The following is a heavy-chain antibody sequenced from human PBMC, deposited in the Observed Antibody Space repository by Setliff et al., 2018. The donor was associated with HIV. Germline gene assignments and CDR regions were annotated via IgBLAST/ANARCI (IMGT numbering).Heavy chain of an antibody. CDR3: ARAVHSGWYYFDY. CDR2: ISSSSSYT. Sequence: VRLSCAASGFTFSSSWMHWIRQAPGKGLEWVSYISSSSSYTNYADSVKGRFTISRDNAKNSLYLQMNSLRAEDTAVYYCARAVHSGWYYFDYWGQGTLVTVSS. CDR1: GFTFSSSW. V-gene: IGHV3-11*06. D-gene: IGHD6-19*01. J-gene: IGHJ4*02.